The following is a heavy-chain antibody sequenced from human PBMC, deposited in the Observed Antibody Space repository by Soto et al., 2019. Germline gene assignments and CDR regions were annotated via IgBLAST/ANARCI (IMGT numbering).Heavy chain of an antibody. D-gene: IGHD3-22*01. CDR1: GYTFTSYG. CDR3: ASYDSSGYYYY. V-gene: IGHV1-18*01. CDR2: ISAYNGNT. J-gene: IGHJ4*02. Sequence: VSVKVSCKASGYTFTSYGISWVRQAPGQGLEWMGWISAYNGNTNYAQKLQGRVTMTTDTSTSTAYMELRSLRSDDTAVYYCASYDSSGYYYYWGQGTLVTVSS.